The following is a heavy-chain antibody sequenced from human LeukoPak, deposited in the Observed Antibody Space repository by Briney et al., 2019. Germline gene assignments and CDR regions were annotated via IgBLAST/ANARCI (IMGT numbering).Heavy chain of an antibody. CDR2: IYHSGST. V-gene: IGHV4-4*02. Sequence: PSETLSLTCAVSGGSISSSNWWSWVRQPPGKGLEWIGEIYHSGSTNYNPSLKSRVTISVDKSKNQFSLKLSSVTAADTAVYYCARLPSGKARSYYSYYMDVWGKGTTVTVSS. CDR3: ARLPSGKARSYYSYYMDV. J-gene: IGHJ6*03. D-gene: IGHD3-10*01. CDR1: GGSISSSNW.